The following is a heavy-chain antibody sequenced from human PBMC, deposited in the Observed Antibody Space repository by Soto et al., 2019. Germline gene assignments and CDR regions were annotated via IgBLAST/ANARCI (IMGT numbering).Heavy chain of an antibody. CDR3: VKSSRTLGDS. CDR1: GLTFSSFA. V-gene: IGHV3-23*01. D-gene: IGHD6-13*01. CDR2: IDTSGGGT. Sequence: GGSLRLSCAASGLTFSSFAMSWVRQAPGKGLEWVSAIDTSGGGTYYADSVKGRFTISRDNSKNTLYLQMNSLRAEDTAVYYAVKSSRTLGDSWGQGTLVTVSS. J-gene: IGHJ4*02.